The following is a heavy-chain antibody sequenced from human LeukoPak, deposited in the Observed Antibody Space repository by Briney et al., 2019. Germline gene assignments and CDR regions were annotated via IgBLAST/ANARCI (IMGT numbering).Heavy chain of an antibody. CDR3: ARLLYYDILTGYVFDY. D-gene: IGHD3-9*01. V-gene: IGHV4-38-2*02. CDR2: IYYSGST. J-gene: IGHJ4*02. Sequence: SETLSLTCTVSGYSISSGYYWGWIRQPPGKGLEWIGSIYYSGSTYYNPSLKSRVTISVDTSKNQFSLKLSSVTAADTAVYYCARLLYYDILTGYVFDYWGQGTLVTVSS. CDR1: GYSISSGYY.